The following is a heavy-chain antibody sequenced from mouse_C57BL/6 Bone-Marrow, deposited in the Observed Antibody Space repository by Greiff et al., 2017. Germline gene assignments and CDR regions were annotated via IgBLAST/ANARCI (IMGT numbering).Heavy chain of an antibody. V-gene: IGHV1-26*01. CDR3: VREVKRVDSTTLVATRGYYAMDY. CDR1: GYTFTDYY. Sequence: EVQLQQSGPELVKPGASVKISCKASGYTFTDYYMNWVKQSHGKSLEWIGDINPNNGGTSYNQKCKGKATLTVDKSSSTAYMGLRSLTSEDSAVYYCVREVKRVDSTTLVATRGYYAMDYWGQGTSVTVSS. J-gene: IGHJ4*01. CDR2: INPNNGGT. D-gene: IGHD1-1*01.